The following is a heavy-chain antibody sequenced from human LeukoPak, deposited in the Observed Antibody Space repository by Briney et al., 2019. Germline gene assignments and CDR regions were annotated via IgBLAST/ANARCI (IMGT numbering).Heavy chain of an antibody. V-gene: IGHV3-30*18. CDR1: GFPFNTYD. D-gene: IGHD6-13*01. J-gene: IGHJ6*02. Sequence: GGSLRLSCKASGFPFNTYDMHWVRQAPGKGLEWVAILSNDGSNRHFADPVKGRFSISRDNSKNMVYLQMSSLRVDDTAVYYCAKAASSSWPSYYYGMDVWGQGTTVTVSS. CDR3: AKAASSSWPSYYYGMDV. CDR2: LSNDGSNR.